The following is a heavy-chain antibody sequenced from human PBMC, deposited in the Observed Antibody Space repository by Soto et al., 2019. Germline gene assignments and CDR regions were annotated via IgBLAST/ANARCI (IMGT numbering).Heavy chain of an antibody. V-gene: IGHV1-69*02. CDR3: ARSGDCSGGSCYSFSSTP. J-gene: IGHJ5*02. CDR2: IIPILGIA. D-gene: IGHD2-15*01. Sequence: GASVKVSCTASGGTFSIYTISWVRQAPGQGLEWMGRIIPILGIANYAQKFQGRVTITADKSTSTAYMELSSLRSEDTAVYYCARSGDCSGGSCYSFSSTPWGQGTLVTVSS. CDR1: GGTFSIYT.